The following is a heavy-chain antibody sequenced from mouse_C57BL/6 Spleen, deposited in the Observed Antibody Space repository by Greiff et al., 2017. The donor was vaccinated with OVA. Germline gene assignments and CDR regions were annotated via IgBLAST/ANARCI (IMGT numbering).Heavy chain of an antibody. CDR3: ARQDGGDY. V-gene: IGHV5-6*01. Sequence: EVQVVESGGDLVKPGGSLKLSCAASGFTFSSYGMSWVRQTPDKRLEWVATISSGGSYTYYPDSVKGRFTISRDNAKNTLYLQMSSLKSEDTAMYYCARQDGGDYWGQGTTLTVSS. CDR2: ISSGGSYT. D-gene: IGHD2-3*01. J-gene: IGHJ2*01. CDR1: GFTFSSYG.